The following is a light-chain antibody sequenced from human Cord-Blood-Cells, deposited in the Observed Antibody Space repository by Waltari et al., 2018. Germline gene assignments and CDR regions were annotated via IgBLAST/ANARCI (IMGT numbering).Light chain of an antibody. J-gene: IGKJ1*01. CDR1: QSVSSN. CDR2: GAS. Sequence: EIVMTQSPATLSVSPGERATLSCRASQSVSSNLAWYQQKPGQAPRLLIYGASTRATGIPARFSGIGSGTEFTLTISSLQSEDFAVYYCQHYNNWPTFGQGTKVEIK. V-gene: IGKV3-15*01. CDR3: QHYNNWPT.